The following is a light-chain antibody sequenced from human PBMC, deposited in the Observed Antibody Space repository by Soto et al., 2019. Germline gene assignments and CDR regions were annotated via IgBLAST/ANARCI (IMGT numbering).Light chain of an antibody. J-gene: IGKJ1*01. Sequence: DLVMTQSPDSLAVSLGERATINCKSSQNILYSSNNKNYLAWYQQKPGQPPSLLIYWASSRESGVPDRFSGSGSGTDFTLTISSLQAEDVAVYYCQQYYTTPKTFGQGTKVEI. CDR1: QNILYSSNNKNY. CDR2: WAS. V-gene: IGKV4-1*01. CDR3: QQYYTTPKT.